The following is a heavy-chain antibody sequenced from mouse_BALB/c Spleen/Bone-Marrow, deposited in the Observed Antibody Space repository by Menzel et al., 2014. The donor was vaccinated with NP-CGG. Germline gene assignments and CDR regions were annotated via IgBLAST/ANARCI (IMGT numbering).Heavy chain of an antibody. J-gene: IGHJ4*01. Sequence: VQLQQSGAELVKPGASVKLSRTASGFNIKDTYMHWVKQRPEQGLEWIGRIDPANGNTRYDPKFQGKATITADTSSNTAYLQLSSLTSEDTAVYYCARPIFLWGQGTSVTVSS. CDR2: IDPANGNT. CDR1: GFNIKDTY. CDR3: ARPIFL. V-gene: IGHV14-3*02.